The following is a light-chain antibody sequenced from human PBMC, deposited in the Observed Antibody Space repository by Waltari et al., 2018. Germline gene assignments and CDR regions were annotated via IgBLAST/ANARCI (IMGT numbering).Light chain of an antibody. Sequence: DIQLTQSPSFLSASVGDRVTITCRASQGISSYLAWYQQKPGKAPKLLLYAASTLQSGVPSRFSGSGSGTEFTLTISSLQPEDFATYYCQQLNSYPGFGPGTKVDIK. CDR3: QQLNSYPG. CDR1: QGISSY. J-gene: IGKJ3*01. CDR2: AAS. V-gene: IGKV1-9*01.